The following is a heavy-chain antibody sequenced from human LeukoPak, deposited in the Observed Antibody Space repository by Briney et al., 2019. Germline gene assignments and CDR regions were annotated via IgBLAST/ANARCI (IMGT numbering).Heavy chain of an antibody. V-gene: IGHV3-33*01. CDR1: GFTFSSYG. D-gene: IGHD5-12*01. J-gene: IGHJ4*02. CDR2: IWYDGGNK. CDR3: ARDRGYSGYDSRNPFDY. Sequence: GGSLRLSCAASGFTFSSYGMHWVRQAPGKGLEWVAVIWYDGGNKYYADSVKGRFTISRDNSKNTLYLQMNSLRAEDTAVYYCARDRGYSGYDSRNPFDYWGQGTLVTVPS.